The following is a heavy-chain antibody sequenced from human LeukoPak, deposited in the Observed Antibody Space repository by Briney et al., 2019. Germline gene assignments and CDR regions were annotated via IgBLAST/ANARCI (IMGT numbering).Heavy chain of an antibody. CDR2: INHSGST. J-gene: IGHJ4*02. CDR3: ARRYRYCSSTSCPKKGPFFDY. D-gene: IGHD2-2*01. CDR1: GGSISSGGYY. V-gene: IGHV4-39*07. Sequence: SETLSLTCTVSGGSISSGGYYWSWIRQPPGKGLEWIGEINHSGSTNYNPSLKSRVTISVDTSKNQFSLKLSSVTAADTAVYYCARRYRYCSSTSCPKKGPFFDYWGQGTLVTVSS.